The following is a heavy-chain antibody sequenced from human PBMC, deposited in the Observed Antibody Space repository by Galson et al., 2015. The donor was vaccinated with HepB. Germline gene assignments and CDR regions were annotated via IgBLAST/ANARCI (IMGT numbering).Heavy chain of an antibody. CDR3: AKDLITMVRGVITRYYYYYYGMDV. CDR1: GFTFSSYG. V-gene: IGHV3-33*06. J-gene: IGHJ6*02. CDR2: IWYDGSNK. Sequence: SLRLSCAATGFTFSSYGMHWVRQAPGKGLEWVAVIWYDGSNKYYADSVKGRFTISRDNSKNTLYLQMNSLRAEDTAVYSCAKDLITMVRGVITRYYYYYYGMDVWGQGTTVTVSS. D-gene: IGHD3-10*01.